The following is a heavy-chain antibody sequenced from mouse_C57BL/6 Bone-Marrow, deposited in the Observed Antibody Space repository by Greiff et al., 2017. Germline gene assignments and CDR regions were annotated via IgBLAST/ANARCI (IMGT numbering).Heavy chain of an antibody. Sequence: EVQLQQSGAELVRPGASVKLSCTASGFNIKDDYMHWVKQRPEQGLEWIGWIDPENGDTEYASKFQGKATITADTSSNTAYLQLSSLTSEDTAVYYCTTSISEYYFDYWGQGTTLTVSS. CDR1: GFNIKDDY. V-gene: IGHV14-4*01. CDR3: TTSISEYYFDY. J-gene: IGHJ2*01. CDR2: IDPENGDT.